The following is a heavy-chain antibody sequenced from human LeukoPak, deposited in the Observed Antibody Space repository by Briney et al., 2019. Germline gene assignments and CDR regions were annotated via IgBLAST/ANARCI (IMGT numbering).Heavy chain of an antibody. CDR2: IIPIFGTA. J-gene: IGHJ5*02. Sequence: SVKVSCKASGGTLSRFAISWVRQAPGQGLEWMGGIIPIFGTANYAQKFQGRVTITADESASTAYMELSSLRSDDTAVYNCARVVTPRYCSSPSCYWKGWFDPWGQGTLVTVSS. CDR1: GGTLSRFA. V-gene: IGHV1-69*13. CDR3: ARVVTPRYCSSPSCYWKGWFDP. D-gene: IGHD2-2*01.